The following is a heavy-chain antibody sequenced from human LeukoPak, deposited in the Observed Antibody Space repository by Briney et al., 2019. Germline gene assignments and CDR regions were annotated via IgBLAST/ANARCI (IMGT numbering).Heavy chain of an antibody. V-gene: IGHV3-64*01. D-gene: IGHD3-10*01. CDR3: ARGFYGSGLYYFDY. Sequence: GGSLRLSCAASGFTFSSYAMHWVRQAPGKGLEYVSAISSNGGSTYYANSVKGRFTISRDNSKNTLYLQMGSLRAEDTAVYYCARGFYGSGLYYFDYWGQGTLVTVSS. J-gene: IGHJ4*02. CDR2: ISSNGGST. CDR1: GFTFSSYA.